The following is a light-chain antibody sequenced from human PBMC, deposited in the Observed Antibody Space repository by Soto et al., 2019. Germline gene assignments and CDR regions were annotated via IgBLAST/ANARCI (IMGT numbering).Light chain of an antibody. CDR1: QSISSY. Sequence: DIQMTQSPSSLSASVGDRVTITCRARQSISSYLNWYQQKPGKAPKLLIYAASSLQSGVPSRFSGSGSGTDFTLTISSLQPEDFATYYCQQSYLTPLTFGGGTKVEIK. CDR2: AAS. J-gene: IGKJ4*01. CDR3: QQSYLTPLT. V-gene: IGKV1-39*01.